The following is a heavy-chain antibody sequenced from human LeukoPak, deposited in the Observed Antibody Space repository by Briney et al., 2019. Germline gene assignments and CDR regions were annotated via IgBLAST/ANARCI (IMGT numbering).Heavy chain of an antibody. V-gene: IGHV1-69*01. Sequence: SVKVSCKASGGTFSSYAISWVRQAPGQGLEWMGGIIPIFGTANYAQKFQGRVTITADESTSTAYMELSSLRSEDTAVYYCARRGLADSSGYQDIHFDYWGQGTPVTVSS. CDR3: ARRGLADSSGYQDIHFDY. D-gene: IGHD3-22*01. CDR2: IIPIFGTA. CDR1: GGTFSSYA. J-gene: IGHJ4*02.